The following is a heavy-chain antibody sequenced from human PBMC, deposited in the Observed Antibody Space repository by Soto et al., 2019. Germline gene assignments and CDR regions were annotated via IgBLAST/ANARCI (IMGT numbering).Heavy chain of an antibody. D-gene: IGHD2-15*01. Sequence: PSETLSLTCTVSGGSVSSSSYYWSWIRQPPGKGLEWIGYIYYSGRINYNPSLKSRVTISVDTSKNQFSLKLSSVTAADTAVYYCARDEGWDCSGGSCYPGGHYWGQGTLVTVSS. V-gene: IGHV4-61*01. CDR1: GGSVSSSSYY. CDR3: ARDEGWDCSGGSCYPGGHY. J-gene: IGHJ4*02. CDR2: IYYSGRI.